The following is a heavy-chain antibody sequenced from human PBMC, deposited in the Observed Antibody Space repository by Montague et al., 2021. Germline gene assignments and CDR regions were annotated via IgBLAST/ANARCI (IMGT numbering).Heavy chain of an antibody. Sequence: SLRLSCAVSGFSFSRYAMMWVRQAPGKGLEWLALISHDGRAKFYADSVKGRFTVYRDNSGNTLYLQMDSLRVEDTAIYYCARAYYDGTSGRFDHWGQGTLVTVSS. CDR1: GFSFSRYA. CDR3: ARAYYDGTSGRFDH. J-gene: IGHJ5*02. CDR2: ISHDGRAK. D-gene: IGHD3-22*01. V-gene: IGHV3-30-3*01.